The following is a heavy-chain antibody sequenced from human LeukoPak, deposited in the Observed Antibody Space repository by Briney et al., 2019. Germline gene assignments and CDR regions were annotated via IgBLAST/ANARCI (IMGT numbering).Heavy chain of an antibody. V-gene: IGHV1-8*01. CDR3: ARDPGGSGSYRRRGFDP. Sequence: ASLKVSCKASGYTFTNYDINWVRQATGQGLEWMGWMNPNSGNTGYAQKFQGRVTMTRNTSISTAYMELSSLRYEDTAVYYCARDPGGSGSYRRRGFDPWGQGTLVTVSS. J-gene: IGHJ5*02. CDR2: MNPNSGNT. D-gene: IGHD3-10*01. CDR1: GYTFTNYD.